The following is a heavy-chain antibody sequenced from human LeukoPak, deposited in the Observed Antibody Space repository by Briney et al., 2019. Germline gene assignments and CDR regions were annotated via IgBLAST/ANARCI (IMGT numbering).Heavy chain of an antibody. Sequence: GGSLRLSCVASGFTFSSYSMNWVRQAPGKGLEWVSSISSSSSYIYYADSLKGRFTISRDNARKSLCLQMNSLRVDDMAVYYCARDSGGHNWNFAFDIWGQGTMVTVSS. D-gene: IGHD1-20*01. CDR1: GFTFSSYS. V-gene: IGHV3-21*01. J-gene: IGHJ3*02. CDR3: ARDSGGHNWNFAFDI. CDR2: ISSSSSYI.